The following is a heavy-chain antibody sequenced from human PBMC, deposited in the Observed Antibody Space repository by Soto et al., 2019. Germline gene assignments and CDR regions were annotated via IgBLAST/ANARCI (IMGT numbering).Heavy chain of an antibody. CDR3: ARPRSSSRNYYGMDV. V-gene: IGHV5-51*01. Sequence: GESLKISCTASGYSSANFWLGWVRQMPGKGLEWMGFVHLGGSDTRYTPSFQDQVTISADKSISTAYLQWSSLKASDTAMYYCARPRSSSRNYYGMDVWGQGTTVTVSS. CDR2: VHLGGSDT. CDR1: GYSSANFW. D-gene: IGHD6-13*01. J-gene: IGHJ6*02.